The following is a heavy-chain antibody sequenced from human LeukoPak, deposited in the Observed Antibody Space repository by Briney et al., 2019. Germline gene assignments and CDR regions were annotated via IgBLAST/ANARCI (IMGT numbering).Heavy chain of an antibody. D-gene: IGHD2-2*01. V-gene: IGHV1-69*13. CDR2: IIPIFGTA. J-gene: IGHJ4*02. CDR3: ARDRAGGGYCSSTSCYAFDFDY. CDR1: GGTFSSYA. Sequence: SVKVSCKASGGTFSSYAISWVRQAPGQGLEWMGGIIPIFGTANYAQKFQGRVTITADESTSTAYMELSSLRSEDTAVYYCARDRAGGGYCSSTSCYAFDFDYWGQGTLVTVSS.